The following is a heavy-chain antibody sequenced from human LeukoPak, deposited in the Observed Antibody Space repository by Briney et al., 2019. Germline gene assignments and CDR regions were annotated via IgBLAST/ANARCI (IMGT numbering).Heavy chain of an antibody. Sequence: SETLSLTCTVSGYSITSGYNWAWIRQPPGKVLEWIGSIYHSGSAYYNPSLKSRVTISVDTSKSQFSLKLSSVTAADTAVYYCVRYCSSTTCYTRAVDYWGQGTLVTVSS. V-gene: IGHV4-38-2*02. J-gene: IGHJ4*02. CDR1: GYSITSGYN. CDR3: VRYCSSTTCYTRAVDY. CDR2: IYHSGSA. D-gene: IGHD2-2*02.